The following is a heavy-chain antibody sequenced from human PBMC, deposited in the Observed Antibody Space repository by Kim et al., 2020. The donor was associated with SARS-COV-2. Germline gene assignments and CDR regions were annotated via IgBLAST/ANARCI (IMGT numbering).Heavy chain of an antibody. CDR1: GYTLTELS. D-gene: IGHD3-22*01. Sequence: ASVKVSCKVSGYTLTELSMHWVRQAPGKGLEWMGGFDPEDGETIYAQKFQGRVTMTEDTSTDTAYMELSSLRSEDTAVYYCAMYYYDSSGYYYNAFDIWGQGTMVTVSS. CDR3: AMYYYDSSGYYYNAFDI. CDR2: FDPEDGET. V-gene: IGHV1-24*01. J-gene: IGHJ3*02.